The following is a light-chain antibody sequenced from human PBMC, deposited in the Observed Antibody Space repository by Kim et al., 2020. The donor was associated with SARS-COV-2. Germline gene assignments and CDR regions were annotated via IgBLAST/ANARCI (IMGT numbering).Light chain of an antibody. V-gene: IGKV1-12*01. J-gene: IGKJ4*01. CDR2: AAF. CDR3: QQANSFPLT. Sequence: DIQMTQSTSSVSASVGDRVTITCRASQAISSWLAWYQQKPGKAPRLLIYAAFNLQSGVPSRFSGSGSGTDFTFTISSLQPEDFGTYYCQQANSFPLTFGRGTKVDIK. CDR1: QAISSW.